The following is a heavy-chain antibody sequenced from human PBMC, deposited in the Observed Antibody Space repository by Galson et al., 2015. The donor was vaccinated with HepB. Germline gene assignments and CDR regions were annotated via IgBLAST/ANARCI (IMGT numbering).Heavy chain of an antibody. CDR3: ALDVLLWFGELSYNWFDP. J-gene: IGHJ5*02. Sequence: SVKVSCKASGGTFSSYTISWVRQAPGQGLEWMGRIIPILGIANYAQKFQGRVTITADKSTSTAYMELSSLRSEDTAVYYCALDVLLWFGELSYNWFDPWGQGTLVTVSS. CDR1: GGTFSSYT. CDR2: IIPILGIA. D-gene: IGHD3-10*01. V-gene: IGHV1-69*02.